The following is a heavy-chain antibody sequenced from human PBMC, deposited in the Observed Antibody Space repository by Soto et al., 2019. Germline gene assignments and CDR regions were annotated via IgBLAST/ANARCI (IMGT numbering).Heavy chain of an antibody. J-gene: IGHJ4*02. CDR2: IIPIFGTA. CDR1: GGTFSSYA. Sequence: SVKVSCKASGGTFSSYAISWVRQAPGQGLEWMGGIIPIFGTANYAQKFQGRVTITADESTSTAYMELSSLRSEDTAVYYCARGLYGYGPSSFDYWGQGTLVTVSS. CDR3: ARGLYGYGPSSFDY. V-gene: IGHV1-69*13. D-gene: IGHD5-18*01.